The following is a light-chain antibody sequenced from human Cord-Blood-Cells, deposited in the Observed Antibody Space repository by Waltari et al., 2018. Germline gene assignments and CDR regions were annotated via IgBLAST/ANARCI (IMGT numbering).Light chain of an antibody. V-gene: IGLV2-14*03. J-gene: IGLJ3*02. CDR1: SRGRGGFYY. CDR2: AVS. Sequence: SALAPPAPRSWSPGQAVTHSLTGNSRGRGGFYYVLRDQHHPGQAPKFLIYAVSKRPSGVSNRFSGSKSGTTAALTISGLQAEDEADYYCSSYTSSSTWVFGGGTKLTVL. CDR3: SSYTSSSTWV.